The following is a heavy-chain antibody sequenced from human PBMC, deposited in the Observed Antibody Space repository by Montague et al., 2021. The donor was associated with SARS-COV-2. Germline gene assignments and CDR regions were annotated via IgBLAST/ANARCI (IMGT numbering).Heavy chain of an antibody. V-gene: IGHV4-34*01. Sequence: SKTLSLTCAVYGGSFSGYYWTWIRQSPGKGLEWIAEINHSGTTNYNFNPSLRSRVTISVDTSKSQFSLKLSSVTAADTGVYYCARWDPQTLTLIGLRGKSASDYWGQRTLVTVSS. J-gene: IGHJ4*02. CDR2: INHSGTT. CDR1: GGSFSGYY. D-gene: IGHD4-23*01. CDR3: ARWDPQTLTLIGLRGKSASDY.